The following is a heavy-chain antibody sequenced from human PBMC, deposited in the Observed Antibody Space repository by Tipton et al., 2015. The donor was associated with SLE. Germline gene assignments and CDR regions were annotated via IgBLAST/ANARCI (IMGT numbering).Heavy chain of an antibody. CDR2: INYSGNT. D-gene: IGHD6-19*01. J-gene: IGHJ4*02. CDR3: ARARQWLVAHS. CDR1: GGPFNRFL. Sequence: TLSLTCAVSGGPFNRFLWTWIRQPPGMGLEWIGEINYSGNTNYNPSLKSRVTISVDTSKKHFSLRLTSVTAADTAVYYCARARQWLVAHSCGQGALVIVPS. V-gene: IGHV4-34*01.